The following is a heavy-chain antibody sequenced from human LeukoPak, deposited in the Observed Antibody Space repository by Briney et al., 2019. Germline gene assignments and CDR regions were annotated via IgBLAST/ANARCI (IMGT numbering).Heavy chain of an antibody. CDR1: GGSISSYY. D-gene: IGHD4-23*01. CDR3: ARVGYGGDLDY. Sequence: SETLSLTCTVSGGSISSYYWIWIRQPAGKGLEWIGRIYSSGSANYNPSLKSRVTMSVDTSKNQFSLKLSSVTAADTAVYYCARVGYGGDLDYWGQGTLVTVSS. J-gene: IGHJ4*02. CDR2: IYSSGSA. V-gene: IGHV4-4*07.